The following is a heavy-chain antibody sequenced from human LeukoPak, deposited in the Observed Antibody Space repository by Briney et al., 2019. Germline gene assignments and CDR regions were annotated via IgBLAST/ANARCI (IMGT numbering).Heavy chain of an antibody. CDR2: ISGSGGST. CDR1: GFTFSSYA. CDR3: AIDPDILSRYYYYGMDV. Sequence: LPGGSLRLSCAASGFTFSSYAMSWVRQAPGKGLEWVSAISGSGGSTYYADSVKGRFTISRDNSKNTLYLQMNSLRAEDTAVYYCAIDPDILSRYYYYGMDVWGQGTTVTVSS. V-gene: IGHV3-23*01. D-gene: IGHD3-9*01. J-gene: IGHJ6*02.